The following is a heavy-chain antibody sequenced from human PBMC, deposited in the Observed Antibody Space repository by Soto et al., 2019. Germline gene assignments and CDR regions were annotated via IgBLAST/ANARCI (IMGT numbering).Heavy chain of an antibody. CDR2: IYYSGGT. V-gene: IGHV4-31*03. Sequence: SETLSLTCTVSGGYISSGYFWSWIRQRPGKGLEWIGNIYYSGGTYSNPSLESRVVMPVDTSKNEFTLKVNSVTAADTATYYCARFAKEENPKRESWYAFDIWGQGILVTVSS. J-gene: IGHJ4*02. CDR1: GGYISSGYF. CDR3: ARFAKEENPKRESWYAFDI. D-gene: IGHD6-13*01.